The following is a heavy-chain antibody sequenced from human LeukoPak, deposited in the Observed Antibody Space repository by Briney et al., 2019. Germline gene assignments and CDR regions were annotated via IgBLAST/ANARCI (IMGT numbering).Heavy chain of an antibody. Sequence: SETLSLTCTVSGGSISNYYWSWIRQPPGKGLEWIGYIYYSGSTNYNPSLKSRVTISLDTSKNQFSLKLNSVTAADTAVYYCARRAYGSGSFNRYYFDYWGQGTLVAVSS. D-gene: IGHD3-10*01. V-gene: IGHV4-59*08. J-gene: IGHJ4*02. CDR1: GGSISNYY. CDR2: IYYSGST. CDR3: ARRAYGSGSFNRYYFDY.